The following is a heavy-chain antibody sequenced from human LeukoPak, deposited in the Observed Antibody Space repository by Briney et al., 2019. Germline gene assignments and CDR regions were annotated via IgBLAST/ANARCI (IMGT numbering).Heavy chain of an antibody. J-gene: IGHJ4*02. V-gene: IGHV3-23*01. CDR1: GFTFSSYA. CDR2: ISGSGGST. Sequence: GGSLRLSCAASGFTFSSYAVSWVRQAPGKGLEWVSSISGSGGSTYSADSVKGRFTISRDNSKNTLYLEMNSLRAEDTAIYYCARVPFLEWLTYFDSWGQGTLVTVSS. D-gene: IGHD3-3*01. CDR3: ARVPFLEWLTYFDS.